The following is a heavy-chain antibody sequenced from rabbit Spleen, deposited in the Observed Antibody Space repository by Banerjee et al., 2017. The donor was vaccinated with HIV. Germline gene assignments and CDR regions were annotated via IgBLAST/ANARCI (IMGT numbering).Heavy chain of an antibody. CDR3: VRDRANIGGDYGPFYFDL. CDR1: GFDISKYG. CDR2: IDPIFGVS. Sequence: QEQLVESGGGLVQPGGSLKLSCTVSGFDISKYGVTWVRQAPGKGLEWIGYIDPIFGVSYYATWVNGRFTISSHDAQNTLYLQLNSLTAADTATYFCVRDRANIGGDYGPFYFDLWGPGTLVTVS. V-gene: IGHV1S8*01. J-gene: IGHJ4*01. D-gene: IGHD2-1*01.